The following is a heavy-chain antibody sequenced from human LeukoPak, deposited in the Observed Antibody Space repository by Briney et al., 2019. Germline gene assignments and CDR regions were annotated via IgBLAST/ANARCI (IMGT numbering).Heavy chain of an antibody. CDR3: ARDWNDVGFDP. Sequence: ASVKLSCKAFGYPFSDFYIHWVRQAPGQGLEWMGSINPHSGITNSAQKFKGRVTMTTDTSIKTAYMELSRLTSDDTAVYYCARDWNDVGFDPWGQGALVTVSS. J-gene: IGHJ5*02. V-gene: IGHV1-2*02. D-gene: IGHD1-1*01. CDR2: INPHSGIT. CDR1: GYPFSDFY.